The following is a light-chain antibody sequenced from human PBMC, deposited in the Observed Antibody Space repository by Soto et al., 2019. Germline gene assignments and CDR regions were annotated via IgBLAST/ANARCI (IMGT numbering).Light chain of an antibody. CDR2: GAS. Sequence: IVLTQSPGTLSLSPGERATLSCRSSQSVSSNLALYQQKPFQTPRLPIYGASSRATGIPDRFTGSGSGTDFTLTISRLEPEDFAVYYCQQHGSSPITFGQGTRLEIK. CDR3: QQHGSSPIT. CDR1: QSVSSN. V-gene: IGKV3-20*01. J-gene: IGKJ5*01.